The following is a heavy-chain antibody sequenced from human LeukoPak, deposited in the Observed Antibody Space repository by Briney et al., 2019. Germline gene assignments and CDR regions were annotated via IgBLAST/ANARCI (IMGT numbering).Heavy chain of an antibody. CDR1: GFTISSYW. CDR3: ATYDFWSGYYGY. J-gene: IGHJ4*02. V-gene: IGHV3-74*01. Sequence: SGGSLRLSCAASGFTISSYWMHWVRQAPGKGLVWVSRINSDGSSTSYADSVKGRFTISRDNAKNTLYLQMNSLRAEDTAVYYCATYDFWSGYYGYWGQGTLVTVSS. D-gene: IGHD3-3*01. CDR2: INSDGSST.